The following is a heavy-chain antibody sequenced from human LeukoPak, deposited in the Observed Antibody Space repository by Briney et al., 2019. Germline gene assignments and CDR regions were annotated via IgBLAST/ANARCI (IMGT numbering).Heavy chain of an antibody. V-gene: IGHV3-9*03. CDR1: GFTFDDYA. CDR3: AKAGVVSSPTVTTGYFDY. J-gene: IGHJ4*02. Sequence: TGGSLRLSCAASGFTFDDYAMHWVRQAPGKGLEWVSGISWNSGSIGHADSVKGRFTISRDNAKNSLYLQMNSLRAEDMALYYCAKAGVVSSPTVTTGYFDYWGQGTLVTVSS. D-gene: IGHD4-11*01. CDR2: ISWNSGSI.